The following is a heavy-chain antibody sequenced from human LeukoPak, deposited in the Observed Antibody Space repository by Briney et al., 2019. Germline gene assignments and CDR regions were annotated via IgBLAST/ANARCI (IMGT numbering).Heavy chain of an antibody. CDR1: GFTFSSYG. J-gene: IGHJ6*02. CDR3: ARDYRPTKISSGYYRPYYYGMDV. V-gene: IGHV3-33*08. CDR2: IWYDGSNK. D-gene: IGHD3-22*01. Sequence: PGGSLRLSCAASGFTFSSYGMHWVRQAPGKGLEWAAVIWYDGSNKYYADSVKGRFTISRDNSKNTLYLQMNSLRAEDTAVYYCARDYRPTKISSGYYRPYYYGMDVWGQGTTVTVSS.